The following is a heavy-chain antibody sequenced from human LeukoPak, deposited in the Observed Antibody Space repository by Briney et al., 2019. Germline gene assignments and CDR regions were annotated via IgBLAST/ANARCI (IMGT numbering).Heavy chain of an antibody. D-gene: IGHD2-8*02. CDR2: ISDRGTDT. Sequence: QPGRSLRLSCAASGFTFNSYAISCARQPPGKVMEWVACISDRGTDTFSAESVKGRFTISRDNSENTLDLQMHSLRVEDTAVYYCVKGTGFYWTRGDYWGQGTLLTVAS. J-gene: IGHJ4*02. CDR3: VKGTGFYWTRGDY. CDR1: GFTFNSYA. V-gene: IGHV3-23*01.